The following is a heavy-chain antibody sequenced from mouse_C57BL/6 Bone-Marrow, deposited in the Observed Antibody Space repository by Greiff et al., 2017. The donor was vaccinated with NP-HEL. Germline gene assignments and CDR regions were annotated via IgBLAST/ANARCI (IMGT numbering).Heavy chain of an antibody. CDR1: GYTFTSYW. CDR3: ARHYDYDYFDY. Sequence: VKLQQPGAELVMPGASVKLSCKASGYTFTSYWMHWVKQRPGQGLEWIGEIDPSDSYTNYNQKFKGKSTLTVDKSSSTAYMQLSSLTSEDSAVYYCARHYDYDYFDYWGQGTTLTVSS. V-gene: IGHV1-69*01. J-gene: IGHJ2*01. CDR2: IDPSDSYT. D-gene: IGHD2-4*01.